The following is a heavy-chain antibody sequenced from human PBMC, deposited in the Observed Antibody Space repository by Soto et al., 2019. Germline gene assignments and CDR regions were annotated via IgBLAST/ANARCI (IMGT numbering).Heavy chain of an antibody. D-gene: IGHD6-13*01. Sequence: QLQLQESGPGLVKPAETLSLTCTVSGGSISSSDYWWGWIRQPPGKGLEWIGSIYYSGSKHYIPSPKGRVIMSVDTSKNQFSLRLSSVTAADTAVYYCARQIGRGSWSLDHWGQGTLVTVSS. V-gene: IGHV4-39*01. J-gene: IGHJ4*02. CDR1: GGSISSSDYW. CDR2: IYYSGSK. CDR3: ARQIGRGSWSLDH.